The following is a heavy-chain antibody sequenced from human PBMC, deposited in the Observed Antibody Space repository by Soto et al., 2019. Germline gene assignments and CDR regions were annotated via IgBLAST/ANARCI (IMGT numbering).Heavy chain of an antibody. CDR2: ISAYNGNT. CDR3: ARRYSSGWYDY. CDR1: GSTLTNYV. V-gene: IGHV1-18*01. J-gene: IGHJ4*02. D-gene: IGHD6-19*01. Sequence: ASVKVSCKASGSTLTNYVLHWVRQAPGQGLEWMGWISAYNGNTNYAQKLQGRVTMTTDTSTSTAYMELRSLRSDDTAVYYCARRYSSGWYDYWGQGTLVTVSS.